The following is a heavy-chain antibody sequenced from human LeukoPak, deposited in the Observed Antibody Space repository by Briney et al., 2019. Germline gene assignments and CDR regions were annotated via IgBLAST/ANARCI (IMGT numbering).Heavy chain of an antibody. CDR1: AFTFSSYG. CDR2: IRYDGSNK. V-gene: IGHV3-30*02. Sequence: GGSLRLSCAASAFTFSSYGMHWVRQAPGKGLEWMAFIRYDGSNKYYADSVKGRFTISRDNSKNTLYLQMNSLRAEDTAVYYCAKDGDSDGYFDWLLYGYYFDYWGQGTLVTVSS. J-gene: IGHJ4*02. D-gene: IGHD3-9*01. CDR3: AKDGDSDGYFDWLLYGYYFDY.